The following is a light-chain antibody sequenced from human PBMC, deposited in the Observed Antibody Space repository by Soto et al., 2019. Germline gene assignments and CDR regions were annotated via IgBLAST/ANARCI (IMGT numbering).Light chain of an antibody. V-gene: IGKV1-9*01. J-gene: IGKJ1*01. CDR3: QQLNSYPPWT. CDR2: AAS. Sequence: DIQLTQSPSFLSASVGDRVTITCRASQGISSDLVWYQQKPGKAPKLLIYAASTLQSGVPSRFSGSGSGTEFTLTISSLQPEDFATYYCQQLNSYPPWTFGQGTKVEIK. CDR1: QGISSD.